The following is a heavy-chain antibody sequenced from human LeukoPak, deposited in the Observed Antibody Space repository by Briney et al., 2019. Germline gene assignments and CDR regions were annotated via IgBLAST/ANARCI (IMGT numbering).Heavy chain of an antibody. V-gene: IGHV3-74*01. J-gene: IGHJ4*02. Sequence: PGGSLRLSCAASGFTFSSYWKHWVRQAPGKGLVWVSRINSDGSSTSYADSVKGRFTISRDNAKNTLYLQMNSLRAEDTAVYYCAREGTMAPFDYWGQGTLVTVSS. CDR3: AREGTMAPFDY. CDR2: INSDGSST. D-gene: IGHD1-7*01. CDR1: GFTFSSYW.